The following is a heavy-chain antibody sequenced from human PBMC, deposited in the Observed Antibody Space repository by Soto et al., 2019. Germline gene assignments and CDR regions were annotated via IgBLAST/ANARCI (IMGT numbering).Heavy chain of an antibody. CDR3: ALSHTVTTDY. Sequence: EVQLVESGGGLVQPGGSRRLSCAASGLTFSSYWMHWVRQAPGKGLVWVSRINSAGSSTSYADSVKGRFTISRDNAKNTLYLKMNSLGAEDTAVYYCALSHTVTTDYWGQGTLVTVSS. V-gene: IGHV3-74*01. J-gene: IGHJ4*02. D-gene: IGHD4-17*01. CDR1: GLTFSSYW. CDR2: INSAGSST.